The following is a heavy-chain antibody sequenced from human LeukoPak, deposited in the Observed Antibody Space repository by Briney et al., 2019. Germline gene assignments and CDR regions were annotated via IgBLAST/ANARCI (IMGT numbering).Heavy chain of an antibody. V-gene: IGHV3-33*06. J-gene: IGHJ4*02. Sequence: PGRSLRLSCAASGFTFSSYGMHWVRQAPGKGLEWVAVIWYDGSNKYYADSVKGRFTISRDNSKNTLYLQMNSLRAEDTAVYYCAKNGYSSGWYSDYWGQGTLVTVSS. CDR3: AKNGYSSGWYSDY. D-gene: IGHD6-19*01. CDR2: IWYDGSNK. CDR1: GFTFSSYG.